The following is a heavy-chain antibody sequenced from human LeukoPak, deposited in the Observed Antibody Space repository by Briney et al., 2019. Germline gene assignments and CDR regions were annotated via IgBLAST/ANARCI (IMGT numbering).Heavy chain of an antibody. CDR2: IYRSGST. CDR1: GGSISSSSYY. CDR3: ARAPYSSGWSDAFDI. V-gene: IGHV4-39*07. D-gene: IGHD6-19*01. Sequence: SETLSLTCTVSGGSISSSSYYWGWIRQPPGKGLEWIGSIYRSGSTYYNPSLKSRVTISVDTSKNQFSLKLSSVTAADTAVYYCARAPYSSGWSDAFDIWGQGTMVTVSS. J-gene: IGHJ3*02.